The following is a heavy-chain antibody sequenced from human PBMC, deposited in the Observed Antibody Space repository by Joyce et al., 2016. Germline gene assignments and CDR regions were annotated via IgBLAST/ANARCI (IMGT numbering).Heavy chain of an antibody. CDR2: RMYDGRNR. Sequence: QGKLVESGGGVVQPGRSLSLSCAASGFTFITYGMHWVRQAPGKGVEWVEIRMYDGRNRDYADSVRGRFTISRDNSKNTLYLQMNSLRADDTAVYYCARDSHELGKAFDYWGQGTLVTVSS. CDR3: ARDSHELGKAFDY. V-gene: IGHV3-33*01. CDR1: GFTFITYG. J-gene: IGHJ4*02. D-gene: IGHD7-27*01.